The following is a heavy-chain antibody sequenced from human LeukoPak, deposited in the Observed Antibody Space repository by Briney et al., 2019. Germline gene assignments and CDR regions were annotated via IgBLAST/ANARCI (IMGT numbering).Heavy chain of an antibody. J-gene: IGHJ4*02. D-gene: IGHD5-24*01. CDR3: AKDRRWAPFDY. CDR1: GFTFSDYY. V-gene: IGHV3-11*01. Sequence: GGSLRLSCAASGFTFSDYYMSWIRQAPGKGLEWVSYISSSGSTLYYADSVKGRFTISRDNSKNTLYLQMNSLRAEDTAVYYCAKDRRWAPFDYWGQGTLVTVSS. CDR2: ISSSGSTL.